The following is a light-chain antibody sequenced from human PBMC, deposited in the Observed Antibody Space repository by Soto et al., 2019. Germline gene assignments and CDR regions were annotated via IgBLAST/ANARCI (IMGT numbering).Light chain of an antibody. CDR2: GAS. CDR1: QSVSSGY. Sequence: EIVLTQSPGTLSLSPGDGAALSCRASQSVSSGYLAWYQQKPGQAPRLLIYGASRRATGIPDRFSGSGSGTDFTLSISRLEPEDFAVYWCQHYGNSPTFGQRTKVQIK. CDR3: QHYGNSPT. J-gene: IGKJ1*01. V-gene: IGKV3-20*01.